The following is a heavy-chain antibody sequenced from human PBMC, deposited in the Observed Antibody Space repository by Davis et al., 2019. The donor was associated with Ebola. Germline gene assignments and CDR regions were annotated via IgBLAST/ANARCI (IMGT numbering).Heavy chain of an antibody. CDR2: IKPNGGGT. J-gene: IGHJ3*02. V-gene: IGHV1-2*02. CDR1: GYTFTGYY. D-gene: IGHD2-21*01. CDR3: ARDRCSGDCYSGGFDI. Sequence: ASVKVSCKAYGYTFTGYYMHWVRQAPGQGLEWMGWIKPNGGGTKYVQKIQGRVTMTRDTSISTAYMELSRLKSDDTAVYYCARDRCSGDCYSGGFDIWGQGTRVTVSS.